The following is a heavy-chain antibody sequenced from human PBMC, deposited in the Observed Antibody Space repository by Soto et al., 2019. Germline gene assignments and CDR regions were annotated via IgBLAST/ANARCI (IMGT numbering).Heavy chain of an antibody. D-gene: IGHD1-1*01. CDR1: GYTFTNYA. Sequence: ASVKVSCKASGYTFTNYAMHWVRQAPGQRLEGMGWINAGNGNTKYSQKFQGRVTITRDTSASTAYMELSSLRSEDTAVYYCVREHWNDGYHYWGQGTLVTVSS. CDR2: INAGNGNT. J-gene: IGHJ4*02. V-gene: IGHV1-3*01. CDR3: VREHWNDGYHY.